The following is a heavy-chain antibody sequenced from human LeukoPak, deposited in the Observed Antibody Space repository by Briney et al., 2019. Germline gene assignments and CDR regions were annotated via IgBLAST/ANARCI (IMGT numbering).Heavy chain of an antibody. D-gene: IGHD1-26*01. CDR2: IYYTGRV. CDR1: GGSLSSSSDY. J-gene: IGHJ3*02. V-gene: IGHV4-39*07. CDR3: ARARWDDGFDI. Sequence: PSGTLSLTCTVSGGSLSSSSDYWGWVRQSPGKGLQWIGTIYYTGRVNYSPSLQSRLTMSVDRSKNQFSLTLGSVSAADTAVYYCARARWDDGFDIWGQGTMVTISS.